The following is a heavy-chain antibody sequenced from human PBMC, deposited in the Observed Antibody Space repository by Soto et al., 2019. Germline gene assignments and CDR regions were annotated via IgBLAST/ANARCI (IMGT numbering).Heavy chain of an antibody. CDR2: INAANGDT. Sequence: QVQLVQSGTEVKKPGASVKVSCKASGYTFTSYGIHWVRQAPGQRLEWMGWINAANGDTKYSPEFQGRVTITRETSASTAYMELSNLRSEDTAVYYCVRRHVSATGIDWFDPWGQGTLVTVSS. CDR1: GYTFTSYG. J-gene: IGHJ5*02. V-gene: IGHV1-3*01. CDR3: VRRHVSATGIDWFDP. D-gene: IGHD6-13*01.